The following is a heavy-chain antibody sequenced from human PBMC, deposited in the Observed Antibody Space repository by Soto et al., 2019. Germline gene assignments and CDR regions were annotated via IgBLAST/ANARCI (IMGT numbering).Heavy chain of an antibody. J-gene: IGHJ6*02. CDR2: IKQDGSEK. Sequence: PGGSLRLSCAASGFTFSSYWMSWVRQAPGKGLEWVANIKQDGSEKYYVDSVKGRFTISRDNAKNPLYLQMNSLRAEDTAVYYCARRPVVAATVGYYYYYGMDVWGQGTTVTVYS. D-gene: IGHD2-15*01. CDR3: ARRPVVAATVGYYYYYGMDV. V-gene: IGHV3-7*01. CDR1: GFTFSSYW.